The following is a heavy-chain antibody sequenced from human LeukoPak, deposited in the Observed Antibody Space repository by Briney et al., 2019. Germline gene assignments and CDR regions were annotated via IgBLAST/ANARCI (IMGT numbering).Heavy chain of an antibody. D-gene: IGHD1-1*01. CDR1: GGSISSSSYY. CDR2: IYYSGST. V-gene: IGHV4-39*07. Sequence: SETLSLTCTVSGGSISSSSYYWGWIRQPPGKGLEWIGSIYYSGSTYYNPSLKSRVTISVDTSKNQVSLKLSSVTAADTAVYYCARGTYYFDYWGQGTLVTVSS. CDR3: ARGTYYFDY. J-gene: IGHJ4*02.